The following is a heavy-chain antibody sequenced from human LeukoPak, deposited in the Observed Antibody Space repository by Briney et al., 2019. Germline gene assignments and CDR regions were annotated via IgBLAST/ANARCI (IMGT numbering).Heavy chain of an antibody. V-gene: IGHV4-39*07. CDR1: GGSISSSSYY. CDR2: IYYSGST. Sequence: SETLSLTCTVSGGSISSSSYYWGWIRQPPGKGLEWIGSIYYSGSTYYNPSLKSRVTISVDTSKNQSSLKLSSVTAADTAVYYCARDTPITMIVVVGNWFDPWGQGTLVTVSS. J-gene: IGHJ5*02. D-gene: IGHD3-22*01. CDR3: ARDTPITMIVVVGNWFDP.